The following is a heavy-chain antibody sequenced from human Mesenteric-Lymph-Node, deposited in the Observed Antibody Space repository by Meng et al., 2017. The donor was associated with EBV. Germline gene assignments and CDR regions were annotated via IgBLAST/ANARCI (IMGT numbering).Heavy chain of an antibody. J-gene: IGHJ4*02. CDR3: ARGGEAGYSYGSSDFDY. D-gene: IGHD5-18*01. CDR1: GYTFTSYN. CDR2: MNTKIGYA. V-gene: IGHV1-8*01. Sequence: GQLVQAGAEVKKPGASVKVSCKASGYTFTSYNINWVRQATGQGFEWMGWMNTKIGYAGYAQNFQGRATMTRDTSIDTAYMEVSSLRGDDTAVYYCARGGEAGYSYGSSDFDYWGQGTLVTVSS.